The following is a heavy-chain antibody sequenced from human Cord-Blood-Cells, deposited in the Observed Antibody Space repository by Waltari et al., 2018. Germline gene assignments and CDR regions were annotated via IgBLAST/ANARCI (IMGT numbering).Heavy chain of an antibody. CDR3: ARATRDSEGDDY. V-gene: IGHV1-2*04. Sequence: QVQLVQSGAEVKKPVSSVKVSCKASGYTFTGYDMHWVRQAPGQGLEWVGWINPNSGRSNYAQEFPGWVTMTRDTSISTAYMELSRRRCEDTAVYYCARATRDSEGDDYWGQGTLVTVSS. D-gene: IGHD1-26*01. CDR1: GYTFTGYD. CDR2: INPNSGRS. J-gene: IGHJ4*02.